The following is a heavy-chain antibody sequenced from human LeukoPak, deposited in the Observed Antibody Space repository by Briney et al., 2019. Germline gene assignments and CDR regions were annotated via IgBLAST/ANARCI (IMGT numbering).Heavy chain of an antibody. CDR3: ARAGRAAGTEAENYFDY. CDR2: IKQDGSEK. J-gene: IGHJ4*02. V-gene: IGHV3-7*01. Sequence: GGSLRLSCAASGFTFSSYWMSWVRQAPGKGLEWVANIKQDGSEKYYVDSVKGRFTISRDNAKNSLYLQMNSLRAEDTAVYYCARAGRAAGTEAENYFDYWGQGTLVTVSS. CDR1: GFTFSSYW. D-gene: IGHD6-13*01.